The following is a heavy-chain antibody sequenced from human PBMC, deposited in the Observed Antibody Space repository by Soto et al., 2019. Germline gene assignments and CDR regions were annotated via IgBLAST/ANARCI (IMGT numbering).Heavy chain of an antibody. J-gene: IGHJ1*01. CDR1: GGSISSGGYS. D-gene: IGHD2-21*02. V-gene: IGHV4-30-2*01. CDR3: ARCGGDRYGHFQH. Sequence: SETLSLSCAVSGGSISSGGYSWSWIRQPPGKGLEWIGYIYHSGSTYYNPSLKSRVTISVDRSKNQFSLKLSSVTAADTAVYYCARCGGDRYGHFQHWGQGTLVTVSS. CDR2: IYHSGST.